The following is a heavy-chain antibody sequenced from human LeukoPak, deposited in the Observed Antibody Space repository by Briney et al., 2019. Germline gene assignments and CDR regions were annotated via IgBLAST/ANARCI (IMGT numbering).Heavy chain of an antibody. J-gene: IGHJ4*02. CDR2: ISYTGTYI. D-gene: IGHD4-23*01. CDR1: AFSLNAYN. Sequence: GGSLRLSCAASAFSLNAYNMNWVRQAPGKGLEWVSSISYTGTYIYYADSVKGRFTISRDNAQNSLYLQMNSLRAEDTAVYYCARDGSHDYDGTSDYWGQGTLVTVSS. V-gene: IGHV3-21*01. CDR3: ARDGSHDYDGTSDY.